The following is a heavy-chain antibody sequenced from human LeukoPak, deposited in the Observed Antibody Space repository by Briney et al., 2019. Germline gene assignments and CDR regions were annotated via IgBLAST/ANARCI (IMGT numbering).Heavy chain of an antibody. CDR3: ARLRTRDGYNYIDY. CDR1: GGSISSYH. J-gene: IGHJ4*02. D-gene: IGHD5-24*01. CDR2: IYYSGST. Sequence: SETLSLTCTVSGGSISSYHWSWIRQPPGKGLEWIGYIYYSGSTNYNPSLKSRVTISVDTSKNQFSLKLSSVTAADTAVYYCARLRTRDGYNYIDYWGQGTLVTVSS. V-gene: IGHV4-59*08.